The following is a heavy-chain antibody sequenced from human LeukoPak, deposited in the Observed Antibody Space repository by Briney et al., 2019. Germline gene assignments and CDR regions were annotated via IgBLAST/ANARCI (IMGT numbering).Heavy chain of an antibody. Sequence: GGSLRPSSAAYGFTFSSYGTNWDRHAPGKGLEWASGIRGSGDTTYYGDSVKGRFTISRDNSKNSLSLQVSSLRAEDTAVYYCAKTNGYYSDWGQGTLVTVSS. CDR3: AKTNGYYSD. CDR1: GFTFSSYG. D-gene: IGHD3-22*01. CDR2: IRGSGDTT. V-gene: IGHV3-23*01. J-gene: IGHJ4*02.